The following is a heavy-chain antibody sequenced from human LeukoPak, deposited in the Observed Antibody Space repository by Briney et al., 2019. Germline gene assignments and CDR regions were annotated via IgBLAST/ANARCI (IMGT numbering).Heavy chain of an antibody. V-gene: IGHV4-59*01. J-gene: IGHJ4*02. CDR2: IYYSGST. Sequence: SETLSLTXTVSGGSISSYYWSWIRQPPGKGLEWIGYIYYSGSTNYNPSLKSRVTISVDTSKNQFSLKLSSVTAADTAVYYCASGRAGDFDYWGQGTLVTVSS. CDR3: ASGRAGDFDY. D-gene: IGHD6-13*01. CDR1: GGSISSYY.